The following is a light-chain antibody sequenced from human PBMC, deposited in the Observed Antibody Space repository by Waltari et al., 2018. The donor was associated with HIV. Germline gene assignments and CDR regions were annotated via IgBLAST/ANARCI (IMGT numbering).Light chain of an antibody. V-gene: IGLV3-25*03. Sequence: SSDLTQARSVSVSPGQTASITCSGHELANQYVHWYREKAGQAPVLVIHRDNERPLGSPDGTSGSKSGILATLTISGVLAEDEADYFCQSAGSSGTSVIFGGGTTLTVL. CDR1: ELANQY. CDR3: QSAGSSGTSVI. J-gene: IGLJ2*01. CDR2: RDN.